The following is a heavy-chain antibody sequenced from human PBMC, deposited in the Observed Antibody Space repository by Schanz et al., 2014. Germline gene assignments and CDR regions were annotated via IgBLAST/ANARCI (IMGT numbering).Heavy chain of an antibody. CDR3: ARVPYGSGSYWDY. CDR2: ISSSGSYI. J-gene: IGHJ4*02. Sequence: VQMVESGGGVVQPGRSLRLSCAASGFAFSVYGMHWVRQAPGKGLEWVSSISSSGSYIHYADSVKGRFTISRDNAKNTLYLQMNSLRAGDTAVYYCARVPYGSGSYWDYWGQGTLVTVSS. V-gene: IGHV3-21*01. CDR1: GFAFSVYG. D-gene: IGHD3-10*01.